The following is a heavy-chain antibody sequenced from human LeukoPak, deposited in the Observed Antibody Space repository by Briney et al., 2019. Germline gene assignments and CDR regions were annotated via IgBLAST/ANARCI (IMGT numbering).Heavy chain of an antibody. Sequence: GSVKVSCKGSCYTFTSYGISWVRQAPGQGLEWMGWISAYNGNTNYAQRFQGRVTMTTDTSTSTAYVELRSLRSDDTAVYYCARVRLYYYASGSYYKYDAFDIWGQGTMVTVSS. D-gene: IGHD3-10*01. CDR2: ISAYNGNT. CDR3: ARVRLYYYASGSYYKYDAFDI. V-gene: IGHV1-18*01. J-gene: IGHJ3*02. CDR1: CYTFTSYG.